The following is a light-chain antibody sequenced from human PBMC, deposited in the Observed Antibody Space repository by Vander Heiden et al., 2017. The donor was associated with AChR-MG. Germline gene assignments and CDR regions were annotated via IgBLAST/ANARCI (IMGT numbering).Light chain of an antibody. V-gene: IGKV1-5*03. CDR1: QSIGSL. CDR2: KAS. CDR3: QQYNTFWT. Sequence: DIQMTQSPSTLSASVGDRVTITCRASQSIGSLLAWYQQKPGKAPKLLIYKASSLDSGVPSRFSGSGSGTEFTLTFSSLQPDDFATYYCQQYNTFWTFGQGTKVEIK. J-gene: IGKJ1*01.